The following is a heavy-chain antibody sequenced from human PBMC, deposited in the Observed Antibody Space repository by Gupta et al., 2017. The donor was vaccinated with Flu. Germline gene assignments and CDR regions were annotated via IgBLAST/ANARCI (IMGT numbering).Heavy chain of an antibody. D-gene: IGHD4-17*01. CDR2: INPDGSST. CDR3: ATVTSGC. Sequence: EMQLVESGGGLVQPGGSLSLSCAASGFTFSSSYLQCVRQAPGKGLVWVSRINPDGSSTTYAESVKGRFTISRDNAKNTLYLQMNSLGDDDTAVYYCATVTSGCWGQGTLVTVSS. CDR1: GFTFSSSY. V-gene: IGHV3-74*03. J-gene: IGHJ4*02.